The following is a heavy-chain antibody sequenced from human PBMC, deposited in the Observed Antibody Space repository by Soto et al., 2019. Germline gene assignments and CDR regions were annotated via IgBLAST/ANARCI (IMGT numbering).Heavy chain of an antibody. V-gene: IGHV3-30*18. CDR1: GFTFSSDG. D-gene: IGHD3-22*01. CDR3: AKDSYYDSSGYYPAHWYYGMDV. Sequence: PGGSLRLSCAASGFTFSSDGMHWVRQAPGKGLEWVAVISYDGSNKYYADSVKGRFTISRDNSKNTLYLQMNSLRAEDTAVYYCAKDSYYDSSGYYPAHWYYGMDVWGQGTTVTVSS. CDR2: ISYDGSNK. J-gene: IGHJ6*02.